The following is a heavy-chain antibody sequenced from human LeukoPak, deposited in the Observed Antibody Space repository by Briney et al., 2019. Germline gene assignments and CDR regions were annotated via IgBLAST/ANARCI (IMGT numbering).Heavy chain of an antibody. CDR2: IYTSGST. J-gene: IGHJ6*03. D-gene: IGHD1-26*01. V-gene: IGHV4-61*02. Sequence: SETLSLTCTVSGGSISSGNYYWSWIRQPAGKGLEWIGRIYTSGSTNYNPSLKSRVTISVDTSKNQFSLKLSSVTAADTAVYYCARGSGSYFIGYYYYMDVWGKGTTVTVSS. CDR3: ARGSGSYFIGYYYYMDV. CDR1: GGSISSGNYY.